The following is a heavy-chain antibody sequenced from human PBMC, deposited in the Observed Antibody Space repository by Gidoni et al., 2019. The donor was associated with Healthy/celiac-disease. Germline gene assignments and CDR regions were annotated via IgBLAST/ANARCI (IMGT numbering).Heavy chain of an antibody. D-gene: IGHD5-12*01. V-gene: IGHV3-33*08. J-gene: IGHJ3*02. Sequence: QVQLVESGGGVVQPGRSLRLSCAASGFTFSRYGMHWVRQAPGKGLEWVAVIWYDGSNKYYADAVKGRFTISRDNSKNTLYLQMNSLRAEDTAVYYCARDQWEMATLSEGDAFDIWGQGTMVTVSS. CDR3: ARDQWEMATLSEGDAFDI. CDR2: IWYDGSNK. CDR1: GFTFSRYG.